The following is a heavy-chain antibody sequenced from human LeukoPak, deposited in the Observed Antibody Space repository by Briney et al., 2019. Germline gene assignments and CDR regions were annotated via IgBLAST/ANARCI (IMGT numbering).Heavy chain of an antibody. J-gene: IGHJ4*02. V-gene: IGHV3-48*04. Sequence: GGSLRLSCAASGFTFSSYWMSWVRRAPGKGLEWVSYISSSGSTIYYADSVKGRFTISRDNAKNSLYLQMNSLRAEDTAVYYCARDRGYSSLYDSSDYWGQGTLVTVSS. CDR2: ISSSGSTI. CDR3: ARDRGYSSLYDSSDY. CDR1: GFTFSSYW. D-gene: IGHD3-22*01.